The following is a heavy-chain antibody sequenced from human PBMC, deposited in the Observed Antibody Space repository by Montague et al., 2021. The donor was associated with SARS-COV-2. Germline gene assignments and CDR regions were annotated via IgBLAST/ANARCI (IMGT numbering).Heavy chain of an antibody. J-gene: IGHJ6*02. CDR2: INHSGST. D-gene: IGHD1-20*01. CDR3: ARGRRRYNWRDETSYYYGMDV. CDR1: GGSLSGYY. Sequence: ETLSLTCAVYGGSLSGYYWSWIRQPPGKGLEWIGEINHSGSTNYNPSPKSRVTISLDTSKNQFSLKLSSVTAADTAVYYCARGRRRYNWRDETSYYYGMDVWGQGTTVTVSS. V-gene: IGHV4-34*01.